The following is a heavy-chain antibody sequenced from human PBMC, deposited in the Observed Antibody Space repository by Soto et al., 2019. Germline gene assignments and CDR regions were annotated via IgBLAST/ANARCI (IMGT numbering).Heavy chain of an antibody. D-gene: IGHD6-19*01. CDR2: ISGTTAGT. J-gene: IGHJ6*02. Sequence: GGSLRLSCAASGFTFTSYAMSWVRQAPGKGLQWVSAISGTTAGTYYADSVKGRFTISRDNSKNTKYLQMNSLRAEDTAVYYCASTPCIAVAGLLYYYYGMDVWGQGTTVTVSS. CDR1: GFTFTSYA. CDR3: ASTPCIAVAGLLYYYYGMDV. V-gene: IGHV3-23*01.